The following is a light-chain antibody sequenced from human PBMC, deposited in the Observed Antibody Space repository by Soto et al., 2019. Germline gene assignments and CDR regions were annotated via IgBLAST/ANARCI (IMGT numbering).Light chain of an antibody. V-gene: IGKV1-39*01. Sequence: DIQMTQSPSSLSASVGDRVTITCRASQSISSYLNWYQQKPGKAPKILIYAASSLRSGVPSRFSGSGSGTDFTLTIISLQPEDLATYYCQKSYSTPRKFGQGTKVDIK. CDR1: QSISSY. J-gene: IGKJ1*01. CDR3: QKSYSTPRK. CDR2: AAS.